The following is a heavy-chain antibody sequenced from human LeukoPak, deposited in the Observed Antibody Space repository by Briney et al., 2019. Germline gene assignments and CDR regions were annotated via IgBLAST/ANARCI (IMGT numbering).Heavy chain of an antibody. V-gene: IGHV1-2*06. D-gene: IGHD5-24*01. J-gene: IGHJ4*02. CDR3: ARDKGRDGYTAFDY. Sequence: ASVKVSCKASGYTFTSYAMNWVRPAPGQGLEWMGRINPNSGDTNYAQKFQGRVTITRDTSISTAYMELSRLRSDDTAVYYCARDKGRDGYTAFDYWGQGTLVTVSS. CDR1: GYTFTSYA. CDR2: INPNSGDT.